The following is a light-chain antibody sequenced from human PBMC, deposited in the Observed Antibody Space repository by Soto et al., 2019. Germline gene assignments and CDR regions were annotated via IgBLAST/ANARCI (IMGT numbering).Light chain of an antibody. CDR2: NNN. V-gene: IGLV1-44*01. Sequence: QSVLTQPPSASGTPGQRVTISCSGSNSNIGTNAVNWYQQIPGTAPKLLIYNNNQRPSGVPDRFSGSKSGTSASLTISGLHSDGEADYPCATWDDTLCSWVFGGGTKVTVL. CDR1: NSNIGTNA. CDR3: ATWDDTLCSWV. J-gene: IGLJ3*02.